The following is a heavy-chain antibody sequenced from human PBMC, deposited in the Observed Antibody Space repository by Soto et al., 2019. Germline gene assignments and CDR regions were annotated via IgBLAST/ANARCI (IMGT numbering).Heavy chain of an antibody. CDR2: ISAYNGNT. V-gene: IGHV1-18*01. J-gene: IGHJ4*02. D-gene: IGHD1-1*01. CDR1: GYTFTSYG. CDR3: AGGTRLETGNC. Sequence: QVQLVQSGAEVKKPGASVKVSCKASGYTFTSYGISWVRQAPGQGLEWMGWISAYNGNTNYAQKLQGRVTMTTATSTRIASMALRSLRSDATAVYYSAGGTRLETGNCRGQGTLVTVSS.